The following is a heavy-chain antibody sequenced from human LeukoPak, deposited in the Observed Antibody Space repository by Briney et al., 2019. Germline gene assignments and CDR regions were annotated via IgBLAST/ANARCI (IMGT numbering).Heavy chain of an antibody. J-gene: IGHJ4*02. CDR2: IWNSGST. CDR3: GASRDGYIDY. CDR1: GGSVSIGTYY. Sequence: PSETLSLTCSVSGGSVSIGTYYWSWIRQPPGKGLEWIGYIWNSGSTKYNPSLKSRVTMSLDTSKNQLSLKVNSVTATDTAVYYCGASRDGYIDYWGQGILVTVSS. V-gene: IGHV4-61*01. D-gene: IGHD5-24*01.